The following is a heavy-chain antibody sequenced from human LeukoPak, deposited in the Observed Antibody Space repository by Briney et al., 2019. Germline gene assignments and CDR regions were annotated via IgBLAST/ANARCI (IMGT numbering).Heavy chain of an antibody. CDR1: GGSISSYY. CDR3: ARHLYYYYGMDV. J-gene: IGHJ6*02. V-gene: IGHV4-59*08. Sequence: KPSETLSLTCTVSGGSISSYYWSWIRQPPGKGLEWIGYIYYSGSTNYNPSLKSRVTISVDTSKNQFSLKLSSVTAADTAVYYCARHLYYYYGMDVWGQGTTVTVSS. CDR2: IYYSGST.